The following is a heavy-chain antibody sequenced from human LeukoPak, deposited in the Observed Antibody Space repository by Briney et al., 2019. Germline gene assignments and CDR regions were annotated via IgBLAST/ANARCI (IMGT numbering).Heavy chain of an antibody. Sequence: GGSLRLSCATSGFTFSGSAIHWVRQASGKGLEWVGRIRSKANSYATADAASVKGRFTISRDDSKNTAYLQMNSLKTEDTAVYYCTRPSYDSSVSGVVYWGQGTLVTVSS. CDR3: TRPSYDSSVSGVVY. J-gene: IGHJ4*02. D-gene: IGHD3-22*01. CDR1: GFTFSGSA. V-gene: IGHV3-73*01. CDR2: IRSKANSYAT.